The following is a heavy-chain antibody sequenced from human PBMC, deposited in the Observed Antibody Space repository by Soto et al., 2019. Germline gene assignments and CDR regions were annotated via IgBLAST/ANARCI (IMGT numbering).Heavy chain of an antibody. Sequence: GGSLRLSCAASGFTFSSYGMHWVRQAPGKGLEWVAVISYDGSNKYYADSVKGRFTISRDNSKNTLYLQMNSLRAEDTAVYYCASEAGDSGFIYYLDYWGQGTLVTVSS. CDR3: ASEAGDSGFIYYLDY. CDR2: ISYDGSNK. D-gene: IGHD3-10*01. V-gene: IGHV3-30*03. CDR1: GFTFSSYG. J-gene: IGHJ4*02.